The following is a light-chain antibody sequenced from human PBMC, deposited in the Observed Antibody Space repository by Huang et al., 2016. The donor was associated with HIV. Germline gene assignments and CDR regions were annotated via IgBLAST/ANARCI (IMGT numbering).Light chain of an antibody. Sequence: DFQMTQSPSTVSASVGDRVTITCRASQSISNWLACYQQKPGKAPQLLIYKASSLQSGVPSRVSGSGSGTKFTLTISSLQPDDFATYYCQQYYSSWTFGQGTKVDLK. J-gene: IGKJ1*01. V-gene: IGKV1-5*03. CDR3: QQYYSSWT. CDR2: KAS. CDR1: QSISNW.